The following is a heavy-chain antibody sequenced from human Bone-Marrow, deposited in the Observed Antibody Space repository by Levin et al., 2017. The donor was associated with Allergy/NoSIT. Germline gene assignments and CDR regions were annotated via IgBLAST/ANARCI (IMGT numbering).Heavy chain of an antibody. CDR3: ARVHYYYDSRGGGFFYFDY. J-gene: IGHJ4*02. CDR1: GFTFSDYY. D-gene: IGHD3-22*01. CDR2: ISSSSSYT. V-gene: IGHV3-11*05. Sequence: LSLTCAASGFTFSDYYMSWIRQAPGKGLEWVSYISSSSSYTNYADSVKGRFTISRDNAKNSLYLQMNSLRAEDTAVYYCARVHYYYDSRGGGFFYFDYWGQGTLVTVSS.